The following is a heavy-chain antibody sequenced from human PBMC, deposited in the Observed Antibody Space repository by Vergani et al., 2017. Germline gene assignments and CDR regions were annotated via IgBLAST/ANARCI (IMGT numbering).Heavy chain of an antibody. CDR2: FYTGGGT. CDR1: GGSISSGSYY. Sequence: QVQLQESGPGLVRPSQTLSLTCTVSGGSISSGSYYWSWFRQPAGKGLEWIGHFYTGGGTSYNPSLKSRVTISVDTSKNQFFLQLSSVTAADTAVYYCARDPLYSTSWPFLLLGMDLWGQGTTVTVSS. D-gene: IGHD6-13*01. V-gene: IGHV4-61*02. CDR3: ARDPLYSTSWPFLLLGMDL. J-gene: IGHJ6*02.